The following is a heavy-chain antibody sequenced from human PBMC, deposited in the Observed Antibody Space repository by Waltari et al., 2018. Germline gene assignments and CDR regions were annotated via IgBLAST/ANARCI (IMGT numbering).Heavy chain of an antibody. Sequence: QVQLVQSGAEVKKPGSSVKVSCKASGGTFSSYAISWVRQAPGQGLEWMGGIFPSFGTANYAQKYQGRVTITADESTSTAYMELSSLGSEDTAVYYCARGLRRAHNPMLVDYWGQGTLVTVSS. CDR3: ARGLRRAHNPMLVDY. D-gene: IGHD1-1*01. J-gene: IGHJ4*02. CDR2: IFPSFGTA. V-gene: IGHV1-69*12. CDR1: GGTFSSYA.